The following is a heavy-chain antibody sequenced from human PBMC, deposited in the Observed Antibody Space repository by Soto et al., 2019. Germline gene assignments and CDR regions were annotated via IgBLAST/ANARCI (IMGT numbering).Heavy chain of an antibody. CDR2: ISSSSSHI. CDR3: ARDPSLAAAGTAFDI. CDR1: GFTFSSYS. J-gene: IGHJ3*02. D-gene: IGHD6-13*01. Sequence: GGSLRLSCAASGFTFSSYSMNWVRQAPGKGLEWVSSISSSSSHIYYADSVKGRFTISRDNAKNSLYLQMNSLRAEDTAVYYCARDPSLAAAGTAFDIWGQGTMVTVSS. V-gene: IGHV3-21*01.